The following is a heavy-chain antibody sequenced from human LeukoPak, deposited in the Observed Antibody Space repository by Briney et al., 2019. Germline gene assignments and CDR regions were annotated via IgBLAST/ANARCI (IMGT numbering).Heavy chain of an antibody. D-gene: IGHD3-22*01. CDR1: GFTFSSYG. CDR2: ISYDGNNK. V-gene: IGHV3-30*03. Sequence: PGGSLRLSCAASGFTFSSYGMHWVRQAPGKGLEWVALISYDGNNKFYADSVKGRFAIPRDNSKNTLYLQVNSLRADDTAMYYCARGGYYYDNSGGAFDIWGQGTMVTVSS. CDR3: ARGGYYYDNSGGAFDI. J-gene: IGHJ3*02.